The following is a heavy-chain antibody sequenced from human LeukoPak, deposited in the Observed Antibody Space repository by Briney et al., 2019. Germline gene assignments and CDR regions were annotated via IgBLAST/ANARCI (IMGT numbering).Heavy chain of an antibody. J-gene: IGHJ6*02. V-gene: IGHV3-21*01. CDR1: GFTFSSYS. CDR3: ARAVVHFTWDYCYYSGMDV. Sequence: GGSLRLSCAASGFTFSSYSMNWVRQAPGKGLKWVSSISSSSSYIYYADSVKGRFTISRDNAKNSLYLQMNSLRAEDTAVYYCARAVVHFTWDYCYYSGMDVWGQGTTVTVSS. D-gene: IGHD1-26*01. CDR2: ISSSSSYI.